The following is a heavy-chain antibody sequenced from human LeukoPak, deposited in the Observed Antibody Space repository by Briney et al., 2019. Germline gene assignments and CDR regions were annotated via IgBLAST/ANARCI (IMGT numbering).Heavy chain of an antibody. CDR1: GLTFSTYG. CDR3: AKDGGGYCTSSSCAGTWFDP. Sequence: GGSLRLSCAASGLTFSTYGMHWVRQAPGKGLEWVALIWYGGNNKYYADSVKGRFTISRDNSKNTLYLQMNSLRVEDTAVYYCAKDGGGYCTSSSCAGTWFDPWGQGTLVTVSS. V-gene: IGHV3-33*06. CDR2: IWYGGNNK. J-gene: IGHJ5*02. D-gene: IGHD2-2*03.